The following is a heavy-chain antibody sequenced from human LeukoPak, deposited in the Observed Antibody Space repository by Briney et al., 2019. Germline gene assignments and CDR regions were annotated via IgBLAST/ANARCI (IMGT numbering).Heavy chain of an antibody. V-gene: IGHV2-5*02. CDR3: APRPRYIDYYGWGRPNWFDP. CDR1: GFSLTTSGVG. CDR2: IYWDDDK. Sequence: SGPTLVNRTQTLTLTCTFSGFSLTTSGVGVGWIRQPPGKALEWLALIYWDDDKRYSPSLKSRLTIIKDTSKNQVVLTMTNMAPVDTATYFCAPRPRYIDYYGWGRPNWFDPGARETLVPVSS. D-gene: IGHD3-10*01. J-gene: IGHJ5*02.